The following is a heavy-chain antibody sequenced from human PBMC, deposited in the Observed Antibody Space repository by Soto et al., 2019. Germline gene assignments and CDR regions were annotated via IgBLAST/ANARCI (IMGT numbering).Heavy chain of an antibody. J-gene: IGHJ4*01. Sequence: GGSLSLSCAASGFTFSGSAMHWVRQASGKGLEWVGRVKSKVDNYATAYAASVTGRFTISRDDSKNTTYLQMNSLKTEDTAVYYCASYGDYVDYWGQGTLVTVSS. CDR1: GFTFSGSA. V-gene: IGHV3-73*01. CDR2: VKSKVDNYAT. CDR3: ASYGDYVDY. D-gene: IGHD4-17*01.